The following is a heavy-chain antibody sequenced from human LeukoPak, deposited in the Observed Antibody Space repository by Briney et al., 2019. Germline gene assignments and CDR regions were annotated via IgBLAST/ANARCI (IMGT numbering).Heavy chain of an antibody. D-gene: IGHD3-22*01. CDR2: ISYDGSNK. CDR3: AKEGGEGYYYDSSGYYYFPY. V-gene: IGHV3-30*18. CDR1: GFTFSSYS. Sequence: GGSLRLSCAASGFTFSSYSMNWVRQAPGKGLEWVAVISYDGSNKYYADSVKGRFTISRDNSKNTLYLQMNSLRAGDTAVYYCAKEGGEGYYYDSSGYYYFPYWGQGTLVTVSS. J-gene: IGHJ4*02.